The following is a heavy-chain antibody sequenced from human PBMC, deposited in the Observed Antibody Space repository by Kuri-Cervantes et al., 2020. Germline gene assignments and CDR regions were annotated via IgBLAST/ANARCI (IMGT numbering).Heavy chain of an antibody. CDR1: GFTFSSYG. CDR3: ARDRDEYTTWHARGYNYYMDV. D-gene: IGHD6-6*01. J-gene: IGHJ6*03. V-gene: IGHV3-7*01. Sequence: GESLKISCAASGFTFSSYGMHWVRQAPGKGLGWVANIKQDGSEKYYVDSVKGRFTVSRDNAKNSLYLQMNSLSAGDTAVYYCARDRDEYTTWHARGYNYYMDVWAKGTTVTVSS. CDR2: IKQDGSEK.